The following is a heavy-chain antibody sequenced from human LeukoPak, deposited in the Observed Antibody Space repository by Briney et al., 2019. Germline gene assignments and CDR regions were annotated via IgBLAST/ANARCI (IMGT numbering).Heavy chain of an antibody. D-gene: IGHD6-13*01. CDR1: GGSISSYY. V-gene: IGHV4-59*01. CDR3: ARDRTYSSSWYDWFDP. CDR2: IYYSGST. Sequence: KPSETLSLTCTVSGGSISSYYWSWIRQPPGKGLEWIGYIYYSGSTNYNPSLKSRVTISVDTSKNQFSLKLSSVTAADTAVYYCARDRTYSSSWYDWFDPWGQGTLVTVSS. J-gene: IGHJ5*02.